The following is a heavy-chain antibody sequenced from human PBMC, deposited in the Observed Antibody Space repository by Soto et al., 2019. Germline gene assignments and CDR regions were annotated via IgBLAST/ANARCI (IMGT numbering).Heavy chain of an antibody. J-gene: IGHJ3*02. CDR1: GYSFTSYW. D-gene: IGHD1-1*01. CDR3: ARLGTVGTTRDACDI. V-gene: IGHV5-10-1*01. CDR2: IDPSDSYT. Sequence: GESLKISCKGAGYSFTSYWISWVRQMPGKGLEWMWMIDPSDSYTSYSPSLQGHVTISADKSISTAYLQWSSLKASDTAMYYCARLGTVGTTRDACDIWSQGTMVTVS.